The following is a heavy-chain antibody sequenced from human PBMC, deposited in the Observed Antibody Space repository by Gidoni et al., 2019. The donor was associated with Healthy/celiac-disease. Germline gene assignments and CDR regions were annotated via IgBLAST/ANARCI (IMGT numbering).Heavy chain of an antibody. CDR3: AKDGVGSSSWYQYYYMDV. CDR1: GFKVDDYA. V-gene: IGHV3-9*01. J-gene: IGHJ6*03. CDR2: ISWNSDSL. Sequence: EVQLVESGGGLVQPGRSLRLSCAASGFKVDDYARHWGRQAPGKGLEWVSGISWNSDSLGYADSVKGRFTISRDNAKNSLYLQMNSLTAEDTAFYYCAKDGVGSSSWYQYYYMDVWGKGTTVTVSS. D-gene: IGHD6-13*01.